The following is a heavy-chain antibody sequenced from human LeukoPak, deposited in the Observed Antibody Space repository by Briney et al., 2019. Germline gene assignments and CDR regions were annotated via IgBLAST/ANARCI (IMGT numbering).Heavy chain of an antibody. V-gene: IGHV7-4-1*02. D-gene: IGHD3-3*01. CDR3: AKEQTPYDFWSGYETYGMDV. CDR1: GYTFTGFA. J-gene: IGHJ6*02. Sequence: ASVTVSCKASGYTFTGFAMNWVRQAPGQGLEWMGWINTNTGHPTYAQGFTGRFVFSLDTSVRTAYLQITSLKAEDTALYYCAKEQTPYDFWSGYETYGMDVWGQGTTVTVSS. CDR2: INTNTGHP.